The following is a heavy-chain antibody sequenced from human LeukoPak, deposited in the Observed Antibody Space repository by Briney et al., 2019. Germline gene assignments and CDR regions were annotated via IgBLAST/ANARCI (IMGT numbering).Heavy chain of an antibody. CDR2: INPSGDTT. CDR3: ARDLSYSDSSWWLDP. D-gene: IGHD4-11*01. J-gene: IGHJ5*02. Sequence: GASVKVSCKASGYTFTSYYMHWVRQAPGQGLEWMGVINPSGDTTHYGQKFQGRVTITRDTSMSTLYMELSSLRSEDTAVYYCARDLSYSDSSWWLDPWGQRALVTVSS. CDR1: GYTFTSYY. V-gene: IGHV1-46*01.